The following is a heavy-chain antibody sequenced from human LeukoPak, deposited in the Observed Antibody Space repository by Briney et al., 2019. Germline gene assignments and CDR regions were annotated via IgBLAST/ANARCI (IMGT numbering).Heavy chain of an antibody. D-gene: IGHD3-9*01. CDR1: GYTFTSNY. Sequence: PVASVKVSCKAFGYTFTSNYMHWVRQAPGQGPEWMGVISPSGGSTTYAQKFQGRVTLTRDVSTSTDYLELSSLRSEDTAVYYCARRGVLGYYDILTGYYPALPYYYMDVWGKGTTVTISS. CDR3: ARRGVLGYYDILTGYYPALPYYYMDV. CDR2: ISPSGGST. V-gene: IGHV1-46*01. J-gene: IGHJ6*03.